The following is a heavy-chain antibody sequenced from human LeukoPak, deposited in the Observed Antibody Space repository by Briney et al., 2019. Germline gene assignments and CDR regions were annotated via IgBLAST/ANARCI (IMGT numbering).Heavy chain of an antibody. CDR1: GDSISRSY. J-gene: IGHJ5*02. V-gene: IGHV4-59*08. Sequence: PSETLSLTCTVSGDSISRSYWSWIRQPPGKGLEWIGYISSRGRSTYTPALKSRVTISADTSNNQFSLSLTSPTAADTAVYYCARHRESYYESSHMGFDPWGQGTLDIVSS. CDR2: ISSRGRS. CDR3: ARHRESYYESSHMGFDP. D-gene: IGHD3-22*01.